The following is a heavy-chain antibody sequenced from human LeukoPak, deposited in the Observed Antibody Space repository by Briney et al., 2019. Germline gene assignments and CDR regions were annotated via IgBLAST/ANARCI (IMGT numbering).Heavy chain of an antibody. Sequence: PGGSLRLSCAASGFTFSGYSMNWVRQAPGKGLEWVAVIWYDGSNKYYADSVQGRFTISRDNSKNTLYLQMNSLRAEDTAVYYCARDSYGFDYWGQGTLVTVSS. D-gene: IGHD4-17*01. CDR2: IWYDGSNK. CDR1: GFTFSGYS. J-gene: IGHJ4*02. V-gene: IGHV3-33*08. CDR3: ARDSYGFDY.